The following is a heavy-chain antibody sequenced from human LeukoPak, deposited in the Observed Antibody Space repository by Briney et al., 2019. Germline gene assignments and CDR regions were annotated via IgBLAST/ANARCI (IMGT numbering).Heavy chain of an antibody. J-gene: IGHJ5*02. CDR1: GYTFTGYY. CDR2: INPNSGGT. V-gene: IGHV1-2*02. D-gene: IGHD1-26*01. CDR3: ASDSGSYLGPRNWFDP. Sequence: ASVKVSCKASGYTFTGYYMHWVRQAPGQGLVWMGWINPNSGGTNYAQKFQGRVTMTRDTSISTAYMELSRLRSDDTAVYYCASDSGSYLGPRNWFDPWGQGTLVTVSS.